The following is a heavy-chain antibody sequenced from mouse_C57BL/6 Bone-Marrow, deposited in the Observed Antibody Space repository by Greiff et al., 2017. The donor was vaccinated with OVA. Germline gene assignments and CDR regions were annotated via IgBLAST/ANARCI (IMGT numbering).Heavy chain of an antibody. CDR3: ARSNYSNYEGAMDY. CDR1: GYTFTDYY. Sequence: EVQLQQSGPELVKPGASVKISCKASGYTFTDYYMNWVKQSHGKSLEWIGDINPNNGGTSYNQKFKGKATLTVDKSSSTAYMELRSLTSEDSAVYYCARSNYSNYEGAMDYWGQGTSVTVSS. J-gene: IGHJ4*01. CDR2: INPNNGGT. V-gene: IGHV1-26*01. D-gene: IGHD2-5*01.